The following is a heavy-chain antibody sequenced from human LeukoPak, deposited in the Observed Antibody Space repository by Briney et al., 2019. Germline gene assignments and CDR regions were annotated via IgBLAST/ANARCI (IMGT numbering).Heavy chain of an antibody. CDR1: GGTFSSYA. Sequence: ASVKVSCKASGGTFSSYAISWVRQAPGQGLEWMGGIIPIFGTANYAQKFQGRVTITADKSTSTAYMELSSLRSEDTAVCYCARALKEAPSSWYSIAVAGSYYFDYWGQGTLVTVSS. CDR3: ARALKEAPSSWYSIAVAGSYYFDY. J-gene: IGHJ4*02. V-gene: IGHV1-69*06. D-gene: IGHD6-19*01. CDR2: IIPIFGTA.